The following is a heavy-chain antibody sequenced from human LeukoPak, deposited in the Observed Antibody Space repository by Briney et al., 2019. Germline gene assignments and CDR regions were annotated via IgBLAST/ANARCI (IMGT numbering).Heavy chain of an antibody. Sequence: GGSLRFSSAASGFTFSSYSMNWVPQAPGKGLEGVFSINSSSRYINYADSVRGRFTSSRENAKNSLYLQMNSLRAEDTAVYYCARDRKGYCSGGSCQQFDYWGQGALVTVSS. CDR1: GFTFSSYS. D-gene: IGHD2-15*01. V-gene: IGHV3-21*01. CDR3: ARDRKGYCSGGSCQQFDY. CDR2: INSSSRYI. J-gene: IGHJ4*02.